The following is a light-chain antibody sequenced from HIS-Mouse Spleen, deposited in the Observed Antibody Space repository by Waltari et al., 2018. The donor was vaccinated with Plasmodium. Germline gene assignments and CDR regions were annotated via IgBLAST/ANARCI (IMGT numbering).Light chain of an antibody. V-gene: IGLV1-44*01. J-gene: IGLJ3*02. CDR3: AAWDDSLNGWV. CDR1: SSNIGSNT. Sequence: QSVLTQPPSASGTPGQRVTISCSGSSSNIGSNTVNWYQQLPGTAPKLLIYSNNQRPPGVPGRLSGSKSGTSASRGISGLQSEDEADYYCAAWDDSLNGWVFGGGTKLTVL. CDR2: SNN.